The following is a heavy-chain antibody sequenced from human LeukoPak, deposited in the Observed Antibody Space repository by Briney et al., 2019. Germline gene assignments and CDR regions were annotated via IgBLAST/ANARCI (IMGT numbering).Heavy chain of an antibody. Sequence: TLSLTCTVXXVSITXYYWSWIRQPAGKGLEWIGRISTSGSTNYNPSLKSRVTMSVDTSKNQISLKLSSVTAADTAVYYCGRLPATVTTLDWFDPWGPGTMVTVSS. V-gene: IGHV4-4*07. D-gene: IGHD4-17*01. CDR3: GRLPATVTTLDWFDP. CDR1: XVSITXYY. CDR2: ISTSGST. J-gene: IGHJ5*02.